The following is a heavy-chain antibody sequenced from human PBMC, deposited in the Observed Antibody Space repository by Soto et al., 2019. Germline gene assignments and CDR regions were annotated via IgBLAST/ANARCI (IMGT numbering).Heavy chain of an antibody. CDR2: IYHSGST. D-gene: IGHD5-12*01. V-gene: IGHV4-4*02. Sequence: PSETLSLTCAVSGGSISSSNWWCWVRRAPGKGLEWIGEIYHSGSTNYNPSLKSRVTISVDKSKNQFSLKLSSVTAADTAVYYCARDISGYLNWFDPWGQGTLVTVSS. CDR1: GGSISSSNW. J-gene: IGHJ5*02. CDR3: ARDISGYLNWFDP.